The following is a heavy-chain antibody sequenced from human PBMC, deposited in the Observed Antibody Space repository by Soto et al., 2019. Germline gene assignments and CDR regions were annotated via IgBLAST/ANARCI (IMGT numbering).Heavy chain of an antibody. CDR3: AIEFSGGSTSCYVNCYYYGMDV. Sequence: ASVKVSCKASGYTFTSYAMHWVRQAPGQRLEWMGWINAGNGNTKYSQKFQGRVTITRDTSASTAYMELSSLRSENTAVYYCAIEFSGGSTSCYVNCYYYGMDVWGQGTTVTVSS. V-gene: IGHV1-3*01. J-gene: IGHJ6*02. CDR1: GYTFTSYA. CDR2: INAGNGNT. D-gene: IGHD2-2*01.